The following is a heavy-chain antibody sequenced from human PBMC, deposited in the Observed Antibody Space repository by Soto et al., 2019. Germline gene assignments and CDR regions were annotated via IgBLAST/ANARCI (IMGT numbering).Heavy chain of an antibody. J-gene: IGHJ4*02. V-gene: IGHV1-2*04. CDR2: INPNSGGT. CDR1: GYTFTGYY. Sequence: QVQLVQSGAGVKKPGASVKVSCKASGYTFTGYYMHWVRQAPGQGLEWMGWINPNSGGTNYAQKFQGLVTMTRDTSISTAYMELSRLRSDDTAVHYCARGGYSYGPTSRDFDYWGQGTLVTVSS. CDR3: ARGGYSYGPTSRDFDY. D-gene: IGHD5-18*01.